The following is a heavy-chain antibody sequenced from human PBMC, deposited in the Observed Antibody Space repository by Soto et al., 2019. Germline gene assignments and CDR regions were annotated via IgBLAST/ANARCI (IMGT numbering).Heavy chain of an antibody. CDR3: ARDSNGMDV. Sequence: LRLSWAASGFTFSSYTMHWVRQAPVKGLEWVAVISYDGNNKYYADSVKGRFTISRDNSKNTLYLQLNSLRAEDTAVYDCARDSNGMDVWGQGTTVTVSS. J-gene: IGHJ6*02. CDR2: ISYDGNNK. V-gene: IGHV3-30-3*01. CDR1: GFTFSSYT.